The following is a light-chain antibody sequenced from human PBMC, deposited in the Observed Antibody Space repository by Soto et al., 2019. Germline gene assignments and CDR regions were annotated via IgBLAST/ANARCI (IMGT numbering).Light chain of an antibody. CDR2: GAS. CDR3: QHYGSSPLT. J-gene: IGKJ4*01. V-gene: IGKV3-20*01. Sequence: EIVMTQSPATLSVSPGEIATLSCRASQSVSSNLAWYQQKPGQAPRLLIYGASTRATGIPDRFSGSGSGTDFTLTISRVEPEDFAVFYCQHYGSSPLTFGGGTKVDIK. CDR1: QSVSSN.